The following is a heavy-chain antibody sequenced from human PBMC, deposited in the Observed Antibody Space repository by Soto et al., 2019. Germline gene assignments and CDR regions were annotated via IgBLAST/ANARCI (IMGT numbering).Heavy chain of an antibody. V-gene: IGHV1-69*12. D-gene: IGHD5-18*01. CDR1: GGTFSSYA. J-gene: IGHJ4*02. Sequence: QVQLVQSGAEVKKPGSSVKVSCKASGGTFSSYAISWVRQAPGQGLEWMGGIIPIFGTANYAQKFQGRVTITADESTSTAYMELSSLRSEDTAVYYCARDLEKYSYCYGNYFDYWGQGTLVTVSS. CDR2: IIPIFGTA. CDR3: ARDLEKYSYCYGNYFDY.